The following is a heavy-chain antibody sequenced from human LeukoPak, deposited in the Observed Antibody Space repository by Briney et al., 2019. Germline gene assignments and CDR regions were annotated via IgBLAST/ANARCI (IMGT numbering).Heavy chain of an antibody. Sequence: SEALSLTCTVSGASISGSDHYWSWVRQPAGKGLEWIGRTYSTGTTNYNPSLKGRVTLSIDTSKNQFSLNLKSASAADTAVYYCARGPFPRYYYDTSGYQWAFDVWGQGTKVTVSS. CDR1: GASISGSDHY. D-gene: IGHD3-22*01. V-gene: IGHV4-61*02. CDR3: ARGPFPRYYYDTSGYQWAFDV. J-gene: IGHJ3*01. CDR2: TYSTGTT.